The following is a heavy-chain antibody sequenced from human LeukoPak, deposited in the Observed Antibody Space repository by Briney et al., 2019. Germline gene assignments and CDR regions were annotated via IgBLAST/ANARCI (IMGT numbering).Heavy chain of an antibody. CDR2: IHSGGTT. J-gene: IGHJ6*02. CDR3: ARVVGGIAARGYYYYGMDV. D-gene: IGHD6-6*01. V-gene: IGHV3-66*02. Sequence: GGSLRLSCAASGFTVSSNYMSWVRQAPGKGLEWVSVIHSGGTTYYADSVKGRFTISTDNSKNTLYLQMNSLRAEDTAVYYCARVVGGIAARGYYYYGMDVWGQGTTVTVSS. CDR1: GFTVSSNY.